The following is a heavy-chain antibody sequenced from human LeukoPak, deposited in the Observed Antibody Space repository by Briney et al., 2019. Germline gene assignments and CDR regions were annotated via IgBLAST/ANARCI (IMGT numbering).Heavy chain of an antibody. CDR3: ARDRYGSSTSFNWFDP. V-gene: IGHV4-59*12. J-gene: IGHJ5*02. CDR2: IYYSGST. CDR1: GGSISSYY. Sequence: SETLSLTCTVSGGSISSYYWSWIRQPPGKGLEWIGYIYYSGSTNYNPSLKSRVTMSVDTSKNQFSLKLSSVTAADTAVYYCARDRYGSSTSFNWFDPWGQGTLVTVSS. D-gene: IGHD2-2*01.